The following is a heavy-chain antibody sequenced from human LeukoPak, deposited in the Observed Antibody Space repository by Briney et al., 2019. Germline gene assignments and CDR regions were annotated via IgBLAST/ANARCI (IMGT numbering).Heavy chain of an antibody. D-gene: IGHD6-13*01. CDR1: GFTFSTYS. CDR3: ARVVAADNYFDY. CDR2: ISSSSSYI. V-gene: IGHV3-21*01. J-gene: IGHJ4*02. Sequence: PGGSLRLSCAASGFTFSTYSMNWVRQAPGKGLEWVSSISSSSSYIYYADSVKGRFTISRDNAKNSLYLQMNSLRAEDTAVYYCARVVAADNYFDYWGQGTLVTVSS.